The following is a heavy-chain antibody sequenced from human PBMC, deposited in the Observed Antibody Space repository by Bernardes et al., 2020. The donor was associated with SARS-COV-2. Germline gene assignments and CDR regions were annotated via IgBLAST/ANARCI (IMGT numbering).Heavy chain of an antibody. Sequence: GGSLRLSCVASGFTFSTYAMNWVRQAPGKGLEWVSGISGSGTTTYYADSVKGRFTISRDNSKNTLYLQMNSLRDEDTAVFYCAKIFRSTDNIYWGHGTLVTVSS. J-gene: IGHJ4*01. D-gene: IGHD3-3*01. V-gene: IGHV3-23*01. CDR3: AKIFRSTDNIY. CDR1: GFTFSTYA. CDR2: ISGSGTTT.